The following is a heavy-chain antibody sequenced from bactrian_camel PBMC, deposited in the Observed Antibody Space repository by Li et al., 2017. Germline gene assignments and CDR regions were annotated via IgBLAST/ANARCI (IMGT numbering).Heavy chain of an antibody. CDR3: AASTNPYYSRCNYVS. CDR1: GINYGGNYC. CDR2: ISTGGGRI. V-gene: IGHV3S54*01. D-gene: IGHD4*01. J-gene: IGHJ4*01. Sequence: HVQLVESGGGPVQAGGSLRLSCAVSGINYGGNYCMGWFRQAPGKEREAVAGISTGGGRIYLGDSVKGRFTISKDSDKNTAYLQMSRLKPGDTAMYYCAASTNPYYSRCNYVSWGQGTQVTVS.